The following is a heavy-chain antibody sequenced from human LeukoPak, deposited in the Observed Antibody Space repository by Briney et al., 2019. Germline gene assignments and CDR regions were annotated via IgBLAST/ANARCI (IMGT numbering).Heavy chain of an antibody. CDR1: GGSFSGYY. CDR3: AIALSEWLSFPFDY. D-gene: IGHD5-12*01. J-gene: IGHJ4*02. CDR2: IYYSGST. V-gene: IGHV4-34*01. Sequence: SETLSLTCAVYGGSFSGYYWSWIRQPPGEGLEWIGSIYYSGSTYYNPSLKSRVTISVDTSKNQFSLKLSSVTAADTAVYYCAIALSEWLSFPFDYWGQGTLVTVSS.